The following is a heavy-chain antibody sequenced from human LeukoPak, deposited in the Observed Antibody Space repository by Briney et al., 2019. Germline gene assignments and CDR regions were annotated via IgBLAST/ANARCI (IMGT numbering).Heavy chain of an antibody. CDR2: IIPIFGTA. D-gene: IGHD6-13*01. Sequence: GASVKVSCKASGGTFSSYAISWVRQAPGQGLEWMGGIIPIFGTANYAQKFQGRVTITTDESTSTAYMELSSLRSEDTAVYYCASNLQAAAGKGENYFDYWGQGTLVTVSS. CDR3: ASNLQAAAGKGENYFDY. CDR1: GGTFSSYA. J-gene: IGHJ4*02. V-gene: IGHV1-69*05.